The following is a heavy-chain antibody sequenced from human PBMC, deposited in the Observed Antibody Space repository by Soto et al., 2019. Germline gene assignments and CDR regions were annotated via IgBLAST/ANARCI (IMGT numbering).Heavy chain of an antibody. D-gene: IGHD3-22*01. J-gene: IGHJ4*02. V-gene: IGHV5-51*01. Sequence: PGESLKISCKGSGYKFIDYWIGWVRQVPGKGLEWMGIIYPGDFDIRYGPSFRGQVTISADKSITTAYLQWSSLKASDTGMYYCVRSYGAESYTSRDYYHNYWGQGTPVTVSS. CDR2: IYPGDFDI. CDR1: GYKFIDYW. CDR3: VRSYGAESYTSRDYYHNY.